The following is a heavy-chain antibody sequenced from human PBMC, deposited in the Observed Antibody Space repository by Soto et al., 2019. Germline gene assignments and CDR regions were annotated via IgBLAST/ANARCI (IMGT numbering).Heavy chain of an antibody. D-gene: IGHD2-2*01. CDR3: ARIDCISTSCYGGDWFDP. Sequence: QVQLVQSGAEVKKPGASVKVSCKASGYTFTSYGISWVRQAPGQGLEWMGWISAYNGNTNYAQKLQGRVTMTTDTSTSTAYMELRSLRSDDTAVYYCARIDCISTSCYGGDWFDPWGQGTLVTVSS. CDR2: ISAYNGNT. CDR1: GYTFTSYG. J-gene: IGHJ5*02. V-gene: IGHV1-18*01.